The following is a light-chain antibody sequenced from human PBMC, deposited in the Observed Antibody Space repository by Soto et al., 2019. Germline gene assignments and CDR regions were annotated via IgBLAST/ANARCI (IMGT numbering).Light chain of an antibody. CDR1: QDISNY. CDR3: QQYDHVLT. CDR2: GAS. J-gene: IGKJ4*01. Sequence: DIQMTQSPSSLSASVGDRVTITCQASQDISNYLNWYQQKPGKAPKILIYGASNLETGVPSRFSGTGSGTDFTFTIISLQAEAISTYYCQQYDHVLTFGGGTKVEIK. V-gene: IGKV1-33*01.